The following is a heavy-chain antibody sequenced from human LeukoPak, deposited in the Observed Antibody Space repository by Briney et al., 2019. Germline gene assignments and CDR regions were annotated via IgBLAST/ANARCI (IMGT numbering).Heavy chain of an antibody. CDR1: GGSITSFY. CDR2: IHYSGTT. CDR3: ARMYSGSYYVAFDI. V-gene: IGHV4-59*01. Sequence: SETLSLTCTVSGGSITSFYWSWSRQPPGEGLEWIGYIHYSGTTNYNPSLKSRATISVDTSKNQFSLKLSSVTAADTAVYYCARMYSGSYYVAFDIWGQGTMVTVSS. J-gene: IGHJ3*02. D-gene: IGHD1-26*01.